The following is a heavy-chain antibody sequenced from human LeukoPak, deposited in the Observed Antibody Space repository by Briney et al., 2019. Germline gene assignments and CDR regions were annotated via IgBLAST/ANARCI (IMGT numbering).Heavy chain of an antibody. Sequence: GGSLRLSCAASGFTFSSYAMSWVRQAPGKGLEWVSAISGSGGSTYYADSVKGRFTISRDNSKNTLYLQMNSLRAEDTAVYYCAEGDSSGYYYWYFDYWGQGTLVTVSS. CDR1: GFTFSSYA. CDR2: ISGSGGST. J-gene: IGHJ4*02. D-gene: IGHD3-22*01. CDR3: AEGDSSGYYYWYFDY. V-gene: IGHV3-23*01.